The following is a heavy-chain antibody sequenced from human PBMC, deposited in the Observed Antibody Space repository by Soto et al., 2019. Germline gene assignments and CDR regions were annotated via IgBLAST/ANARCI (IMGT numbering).Heavy chain of an antibody. CDR3: AKASIFGVVYYYYMDV. D-gene: IGHD3-3*01. CDR1: GFTFSSYA. CDR2: ISGSGGST. V-gene: IGHV3-23*01. Sequence: EVQLLESGGGLVQPGGSLRLSCAASGFTFSSYAMSWVRQAPGKGLEWVSAISGSGGSTYYADSVKGRFTISRDNSKNTLYLQMNSLRAEDTAVYYCAKASIFGVVYYYYMDVWGKGITVTVSS. J-gene: IGHJ6*03.